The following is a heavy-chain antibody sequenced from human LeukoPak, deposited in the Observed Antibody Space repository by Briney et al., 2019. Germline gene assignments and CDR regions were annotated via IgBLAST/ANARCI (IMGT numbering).Heavy chain of an antibody. V-gene: IGHV3-30-3*01. D-gene: IGHD6-19*01. J-gene: IGHJ4*02. CDR3: ARDRTDIIVAGTIDY. CDR1: GFPFDKYA. CDR2: ISNVGNSQ. Sequence: GGSLRLSCAASGFPFDKYAMYWVRQAPGKGLEWVALISNVGNSQYYTDSVKGRFTISRDNSENTIYLQMNSLRAADTAMYYCARDRTDIIVAGTIDYWGQGTLVTVSS.